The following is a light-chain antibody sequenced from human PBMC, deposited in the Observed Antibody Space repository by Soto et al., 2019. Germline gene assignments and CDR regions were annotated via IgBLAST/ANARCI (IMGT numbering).Light chain of an antibody. CDR2: GAS. Sequence: EIVMTQSPASLSVSRGERATLSCRANQAISRNLAWYQQKPGQAPRLLIYGASTRATGIPDRFTASGSGTDFTLTISRLEPEDSAVYYCQQYGSSPTFGGGTKV. CDR1: QAISRN. J-gene: IGKJ4*01. CDR3: QQYGSSPT. V-gene: IGKV3-20*01.